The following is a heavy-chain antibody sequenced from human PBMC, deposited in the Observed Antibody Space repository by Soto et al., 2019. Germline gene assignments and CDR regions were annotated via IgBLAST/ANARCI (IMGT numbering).Heavy chain of an antibody. Sequence: PSETLSLTCAVYSGSFSGYYWTWIRQPPGKGLEWIGEINHSGSTNYNPSLKSRITISVDTSKNQFLLKLNSVTAADTAVYYCARGLRWNDYWGQGTLVT. CDR2: INHSGST. J-gene: IGHJ4*02. CDR3: ARGLRWNDY. CDR1: SGSFSGYY. V-gene: IGHV4-34*01. D-gene: IGHD1-1*01.